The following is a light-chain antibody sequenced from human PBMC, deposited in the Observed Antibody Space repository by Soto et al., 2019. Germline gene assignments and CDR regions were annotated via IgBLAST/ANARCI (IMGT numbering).Light chain of an antibody. CDR1: SSNIGAGYD. CDR3: QSYDSSLSVSYV. J-gene: IGLJ1*01. V-gene: IGLV1-40*01. Sequence: QSVLTQPPSVSVAPGQRVTSSCTGSSSNIGAGYDVHWYQQRPGTAPKLLIYGNKNRPSGVPDRFSGSKSGTSASLAITGLQAEYEADYYCQSYDSSLSVSYVFGTGTKAPS. CDR2: GNK.